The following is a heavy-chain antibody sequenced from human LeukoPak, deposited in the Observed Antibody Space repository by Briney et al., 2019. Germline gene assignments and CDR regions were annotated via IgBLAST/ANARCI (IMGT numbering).Heavy chain of an antibody. CDR1: RGTFSSYA. V-gene: IGHV1-69*13. D-gene: IGHD6-19*01. Sequence: ASVKVSCKASRGTFSSYAISWVRQAPGQGLEWMGGIIPIFGTANYAQKFQGRVTITADESTSTAYMELSSLRSEDTAVYYCAGGIAVAGEIDYWGQGTLVTVSS. CDR2: IIPIFGTA. CDR3: AGGIAVAGEIDY. J-gene: IGHJ4*02.